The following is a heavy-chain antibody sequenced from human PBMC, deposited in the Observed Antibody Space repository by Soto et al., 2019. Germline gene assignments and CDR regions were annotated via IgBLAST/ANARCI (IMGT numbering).Heavy chain of an antibody. CDR2: MNQDGSQI. V-gene: IGHV3-7*01. CDR1: GFTFSNYW. Sequence: EVQVVESGGGLVQPGGSLRLSCAVSGFTFSNYWMTWVRQAPGKGPEWVAYMNQDGSQIYYVDSLRGRFTISRDNAKNSLYLQMHSLRVDDTAVYYCARDRGPNTPDYWGQGTLVTVSS. CDR3: ARDRGPNTPDY. J-gene: IGHJ4*02. D-gene: IGHD2-2*02.